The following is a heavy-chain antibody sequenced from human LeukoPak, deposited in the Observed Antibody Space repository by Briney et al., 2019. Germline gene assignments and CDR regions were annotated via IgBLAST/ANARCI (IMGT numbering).Heavy chain of an antibody. Sequence: PSETLSLTCTVSGGSISSHYWNWIRQPPGKGLEWIGYIHYSGSTNYNPSLRSRVTISVDTSKNQFSLKLSSATAADTAVYFCARRAINSVMFDYWGQGTLVTVSS. V-gene: IGHV4-59*08. J-gene: IGHJ4*02. CDR1: GGSISSHY. CDR2: IHYSGST. CDR3: ARRAINSVMFDY. D-gene: IGHD3-16*01.